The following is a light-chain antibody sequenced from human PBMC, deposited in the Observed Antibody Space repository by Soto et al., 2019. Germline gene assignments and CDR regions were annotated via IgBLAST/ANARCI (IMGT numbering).Light chain of an antibody. V-gene: IGLV1-40*01. CDR2: GNN. J-gene: IGLJ1*01. Sequence: QPVLTQPPSVSGAPGQRVTISCTGSSSNIGAGYDVHWYQQLPGTAPKLLIYGNNNRPSGVHDRFSGSKSGTSASLAISGLQAEDEADYYCQSYDNSLSGHYVFGTGTKVTVL. CDR1: SSNIGAGYD. CDR3: QSYDNSLSGHYV.